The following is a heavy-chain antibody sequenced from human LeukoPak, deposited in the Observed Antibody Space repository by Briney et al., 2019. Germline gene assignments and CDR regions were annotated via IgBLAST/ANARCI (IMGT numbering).Heavy chain of an antibody. J-gene: IGHJ5*02. Sequence: ASVKVSCKASGYTFTSYYMHWVRQAPGQGLEWMGIINPSGGSTSYAQKFRGRVTVTRDTSTSTVYMELSSLRSEDTAVYYCARVCGSYYDLSGRSGNWFDPWGQGTLVTVSS. CDR1: GYTFTSYY. CDR2: INPSGGST. V-gene: IGHV1-46*01. D-gene: IGHD1-26*01. CDR3: ARVCGSYYDLSGRSGNWFDP.